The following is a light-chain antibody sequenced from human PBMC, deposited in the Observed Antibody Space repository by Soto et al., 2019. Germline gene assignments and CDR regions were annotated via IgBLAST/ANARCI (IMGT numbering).Light chain of an antibody. CDR3: ISYTSSSTLVV. Sequence: QSVLTQPASVSGSPGQSITISCTGTSSDVGGYNYVSWYQQHPGKAPKLIIYDVSDRPSGVSNRFSGSKSGNTASLTISGLQAEDEADYFCISYTSSSTLVVFGGGTKLTVL. V-gene: IGLV2-14*01. CDR2: DVS. J-gene: IGLJ2*01. CDR1: SSDVGGYNY.